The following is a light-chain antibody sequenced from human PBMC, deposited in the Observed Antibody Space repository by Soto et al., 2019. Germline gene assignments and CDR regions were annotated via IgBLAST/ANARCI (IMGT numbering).Light chain of an antibody. V-gene: IGKV1-17*01. CDR1: QGIRND. CDR2: AAS. Sequence: LSASVGDRVTITCLASQGIRNDLGWYQQKPGKAPKRLIYAASSLQSGVPSRFSGSGSGTEFTLTICSLQPEDFASYYSPQPKSQPQPFGQGSNLDI. J-gene: IGKJ2*01. CDR3: PQPKSQPQP.